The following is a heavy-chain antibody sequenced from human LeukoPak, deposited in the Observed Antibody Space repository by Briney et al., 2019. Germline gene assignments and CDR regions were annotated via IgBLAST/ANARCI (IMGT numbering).Heavy chain of an antibody. Sequence: GASVKVSCKASGYTFTSYGISWVRQAPGQGLEWMGWISAYNGNTNYAQKLQGRVTMTTDTSTSTAYMELRSLRSDDTAVYYCARVPSPYYYDSSGYYNYFDYWGQGTLVTVSS. D-gene: IGHD3-22*01. V-gene: IGHV1-18*01. CDR2: ISAYNGNT. CDR1: GYTFTSYG. CDR3: ARVPSPYYYDSSGYYNYFDY. J-gene: IGHJ4*02.